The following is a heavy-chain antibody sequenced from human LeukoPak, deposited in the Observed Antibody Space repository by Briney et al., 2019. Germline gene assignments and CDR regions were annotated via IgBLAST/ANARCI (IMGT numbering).Heavy chain of an antibody. CDR2: IYSSGYT. J-gene: IGHJ4*02. D-gene: IGHD2-2*02. V-gene: IGHV4-61*10. CDR1: GASVATGDYY. Sequence: PSETLSLTCTVSGASVATGDYYWTWIRQPAGKTLEWIGRIYSSGYTVYSPSLKSRVTISVDTSKNQFSLKLSSVTAADTAVYYCARRSLVPAAIRNDYWGQGTLVTVSS. CDR3: ARRSLVPAAIRNDY.